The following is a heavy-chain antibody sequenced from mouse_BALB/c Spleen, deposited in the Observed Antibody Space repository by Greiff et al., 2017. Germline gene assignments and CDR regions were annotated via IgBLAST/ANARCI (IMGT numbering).Heavy chain of an antibody. J-gene: IGHJ2*01. CDR3: ATLYYGSSEGY. D-gene: IGHD1-1*01. CDR1: GFNIKDYY. V-gene: IGHV14-1*02. CDR2: IDPENGNT. Sequence: VQLKESGAELVRPGAFVKLSCKASGFNIKDYYMHWVKQRPEQGLEWIGWIDPENGNTIYDPKFQGKASITADTSSNTAYLQLSSLTSEDTAVYYCATLYYGSSEGYWGQGTTLTVSS.